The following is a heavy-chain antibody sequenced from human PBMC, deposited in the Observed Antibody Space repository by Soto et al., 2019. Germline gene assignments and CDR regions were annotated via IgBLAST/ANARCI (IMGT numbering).Heavy chain of an antibody. CDR3: ASGRSYYGSGSYYFRFDP. D-gene: IGHD3-10*01. CDR1: GGSFSDYY. CDR2: INHSDST. Sequence: SETLSLTCAVYGGSFSDYYWSWIRQPPGKGLEWIGEINHSDSTNYNPSLKSRVTISVDTSKNQFSLKLSSVTAADTAVYYCASGRSYYGSGSYYFRFDPWGKGTLVTVSS. J-gene: IGHJ5*02. V-gene: IGHV4-34*01.